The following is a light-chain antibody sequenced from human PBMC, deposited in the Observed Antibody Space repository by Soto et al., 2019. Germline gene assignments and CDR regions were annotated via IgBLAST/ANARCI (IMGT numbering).Light chain of an antibody. CDR1: SSDVGGYNF. J-gene: IGLJ2*01. CDR2: EVY. CDR3: TSYAGRNNLVI. V-gene: IGLV2-8*01. Sequence: QSALTQPPSASGSPGQSVTISCTGTSSDVGGYNFVSWYQQHPGKAPKLIIYEVYKRPSGVPDRFFGFKSGNTASLTVSGLQAEDEAAYYCTSYAGRNNLVIFGGGTKLTVL.